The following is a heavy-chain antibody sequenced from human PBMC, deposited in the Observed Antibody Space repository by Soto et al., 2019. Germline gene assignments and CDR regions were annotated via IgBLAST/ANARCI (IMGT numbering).Heavy chain of an antibody. CDR2: IFYSGST. CDR1: GGSIRSYY. D-gene: IGHD5-18*01. V-gene: IGHV4-59*01. J-gene: IGHJ4*02. Sequence: KASETLSLTCTVSGGSIRSYYWTWIRQPPGKGLEWLGYIFYSGSTFYNPSLKSRVTISIHTSKSQFSLQLTSVTAADTAVYYCARGAADTAMVDSWGQGTLVTVSS. CDR3: ARGAADTAMVDS.